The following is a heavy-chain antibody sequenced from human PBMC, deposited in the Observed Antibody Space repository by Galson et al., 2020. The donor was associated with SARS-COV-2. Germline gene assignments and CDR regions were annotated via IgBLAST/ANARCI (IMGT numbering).Heavy chain of an antibody. CDR1: GFTFRTYW. J-gene: IGHJ4*02. CDR2: IKQDGSDR. Sequence: PGGSLRLSCAASGFTFRTYWMSWVRQAPGRGPEWVANIKQDGSDRYYVDSVKGRFTISTDNAKNSVHLQMNSLRAEDTAVYFCARDQDGYNDFWGQGTLVTVSS. D-gene: IGHD5-12*01. CDR3: ARDQDGYNDF. V-gene: IGHV3-7*01.